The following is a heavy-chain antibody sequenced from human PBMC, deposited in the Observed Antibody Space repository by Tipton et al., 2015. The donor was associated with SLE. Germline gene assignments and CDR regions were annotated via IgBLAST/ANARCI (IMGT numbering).Heavy chain of an antibody. Sequence: SLRLSCVASGFIFNDYNINWVRQAPGKGLEWVSIIYSPRRTYYADSVKGRFTISRDDSKNTLYLQMNSLRVEDTAVYYCAREDMITFGGVIVDWGQGTLVTVSS. V-gene: IGHV3-66*03. J-gene: IGHJ4*02. CDR3: AREDMITFGGVIVD. CDR1: GFIFNDYN. D-gene: IGHD3-16*02. CDR2: IYSPRRT.